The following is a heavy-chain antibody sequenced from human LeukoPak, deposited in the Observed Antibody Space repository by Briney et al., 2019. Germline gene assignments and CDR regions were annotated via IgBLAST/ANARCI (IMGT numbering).Heavy chain of an antibody. CDR1: GFTFSSYG. V-gene: IGHV3-30*03. D-gene: IGHD1-26*01. Sequence: GGSLRLSCAASGFTFSSYGMHWVRQAPGKGLEWVAVISYDGSNKYYADSAKGRFTISRDNAKNSLYLQMNSLRVEDTAVYYCAVRVGATRDDDWGQGTLVTVSS. CDR2: ISYDGSNK. J-gene: IGHJ4*02. CDR3: AVRVGATRDDD.